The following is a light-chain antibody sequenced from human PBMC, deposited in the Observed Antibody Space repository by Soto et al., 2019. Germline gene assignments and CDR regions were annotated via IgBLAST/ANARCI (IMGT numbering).Light chain of an antibody. CDR3: QQRSNWPRGT. Sequence: EIVLTQSPATLSFSPGERATLSCRASQSVGSYLGWYQHKPGQAPRLLIYDASNRAPGIPARFSGSGSGTDFTLTISSLEPEDFAVYYCQQRSNWPRGTFGQGTKVDIK. J-gene: IGKJ2*01. CDR1: QSVGSY. V-gene: IGKV3-11*01. CDR2: DAS.